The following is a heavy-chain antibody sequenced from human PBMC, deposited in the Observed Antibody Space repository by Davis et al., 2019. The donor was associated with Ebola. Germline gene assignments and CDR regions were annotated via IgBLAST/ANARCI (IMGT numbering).Heavy chain of an antibody. CDR3: ASLRRTITGMDDGFDI. J-gene: IGHJ3*02. D-gene: IGHD2-8*02. CDR2: IYPGDSDT. Sequence: GESLKISCKTSGYSFTKYLIGWVRQMPGQGLEWMGIIYPGDSDTRYSPSFRGQVTISADKSMKTAFLQWSSLKASDSGMYYCASLRRTITGMDDGFDIWGQGTMVTVSS. V-gene: IGHV5-51*01. CDR1: GYSFTKYL.